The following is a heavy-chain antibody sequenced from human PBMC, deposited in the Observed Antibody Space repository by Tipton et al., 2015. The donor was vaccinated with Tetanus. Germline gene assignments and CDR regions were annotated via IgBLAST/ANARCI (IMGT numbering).Heavy chain of an antibody. D-gene: IGHD3-10*01. CDR3: ARDYFGSGSNYYFDY. CDR1: GYTFSNYG. J-gene: IGHJ4*02. CDR2: ISGYNGNT. Sequence: QLVQSGAEVKRPGASVKVSCKASGYTFSNYGINWVRQAPGQGPEWMGWISGYNGNTNYAPKFQGRVTMTTDTTTNTAYMELRSLRSDDTAVYYCARDYFGSGSNYYFDYWGQGSQVSVSS. V-gene: IGHV1-18*01.